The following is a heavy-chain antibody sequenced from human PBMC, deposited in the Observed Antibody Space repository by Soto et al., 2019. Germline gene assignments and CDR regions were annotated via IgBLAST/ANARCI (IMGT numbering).Heavy chain of an antibody. D-gene: IGHD3-3*01. CDR2: IYHSGTT. CDR3: ARISVFGVVIDY. CDR1: GGSVSSGTHY. Sequence: QVQLHESGPGLVKPSETLSLTCTVSGGSVSSGTHYWTWIRQSLGTGLEWIGYIYHSGTTHYNPSLXSXLTISVDTSKNQFSLKLSSVTAADTAVYYCARISVFGVVIDYWGQGTLVSVSS. V-gene: IGHV4-61*01. J-gene: IGHJ4*02.